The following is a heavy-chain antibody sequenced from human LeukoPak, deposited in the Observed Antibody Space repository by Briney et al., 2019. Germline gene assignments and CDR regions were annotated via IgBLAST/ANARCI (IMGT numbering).Heavy chain of an antibody. J-gene: IGHJ4*02. CDR1: GFTVIYNH. D-gene: IGHD6-6*01. Sequence: GGSLRLSCAASGFTVIYNHMSWVRQAPGKGLEWVSVIYSGGSTYYADSVKGRFTISRDNSKNTLYLQMNSLRAEDTAVYYCARAKTGAWQLAFDYWGQGTLVTVSS. V-gene: IGHV3-66*01. CDR2: IYSGGST. CDR3: ARAKTGAWQLAFDY.